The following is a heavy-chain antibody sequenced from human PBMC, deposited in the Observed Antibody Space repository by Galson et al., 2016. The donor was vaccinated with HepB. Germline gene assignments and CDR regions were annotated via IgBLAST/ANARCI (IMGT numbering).Heavy chain of an antibody. V-gene: IGHV3-53*01. D-gene: IGHD3-16*01. J-gene: IGHJ4*02. CDR1: GFIFSRYG. Sequence: SLRLSCAASGFIFSRYGVAWVRQAPGKGLEWVSVIYSTGSTKYADSVKGRFTISRDSSKNTLYLQMNSLRAEDTAVYYCARDGGVKVGGDYWGQGTLVTVSS. CDR3: ARDGGVKVGGDY. CDR2: IYSTGST.